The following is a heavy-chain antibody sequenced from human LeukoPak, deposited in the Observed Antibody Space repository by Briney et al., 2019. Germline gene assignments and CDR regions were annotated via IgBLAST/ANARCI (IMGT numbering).Heavy chain of an antibody. D-gene: IGHD6-13*01. V-gene: IGHV3-66*01. CDR3: ARASMAAAGYYFDY. Sequence: GGSLRLSCAASGFTFSSYWMSWVRQAPGKGLEWVSVIYSGGSTYYADSVKDRITISRDNSKNTLYLQMNSLRAEDTAVYYCARASMAAAGYYFDYWGQGTLVTVSS. J-gene: IGHJ4*02. CDR1: GFTFSSYW. CDR2: IYSGGST.